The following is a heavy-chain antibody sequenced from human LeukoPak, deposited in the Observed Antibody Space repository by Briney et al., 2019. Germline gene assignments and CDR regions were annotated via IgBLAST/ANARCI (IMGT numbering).Heavy chain of an antibody. V-gene: IGHV4-59*12. CDR3: ARGRGYYGSGSRMGWFDP. D-gene: IGHD3-10*01. Sequence: SETLSLTCTVSGGSISSYYWSWIRQPPGKGLEWIGYIYYSGSTNYNPSLKSRVTISVDTSKNQFSLKLSSVTAADTAVYYCARGRGYYGSGSRMGWFDPWGQGTLVTVSS. CDR2: IYYSGST. CDR1: GGSISSYY. J-gene: IGHJ5*02.